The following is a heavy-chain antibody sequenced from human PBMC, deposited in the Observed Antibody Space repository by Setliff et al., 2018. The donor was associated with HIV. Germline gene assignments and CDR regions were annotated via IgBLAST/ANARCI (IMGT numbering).Heavy chain of an antibody. Sequence: GGSLRLSCAASGFTFGDYHMIWIRQTPEKGLEWLSDITTDGRLTSYADSVKGRFTISRDNAKNSLYLQMNSLRAEDTAVYYCARVYDSSGYSLSIPGYWGQGTLVTVSS. CDR1: GFTFGDYH. CDR2: ITTDGRLT. V-gene: IGHV3-11*04. D-gene: IGHD3-22*01. CDR3: ARVYDSSGYSLSIPGY. J-gene: IGHJ4*01.